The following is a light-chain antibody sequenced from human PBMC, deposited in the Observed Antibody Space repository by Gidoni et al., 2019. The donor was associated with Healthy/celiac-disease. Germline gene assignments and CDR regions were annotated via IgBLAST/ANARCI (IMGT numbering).Light chain of an antibody. V-gene: IGKV1-39*01. CDR1: QSISSY. CDR3: QQCYSTPQT. Sequence: DIQMTKSPSSLSASVGDRVTITCRASQSISSYLNWYQQKPGKAPKLLIYAASSLQSGVPSRFSGSVSGTDFTLTISSLQPEDFATYYCQQCYSTPQTFGQGTKVEIK. J-gene: IGKJ1*01. CDR2: AAS.